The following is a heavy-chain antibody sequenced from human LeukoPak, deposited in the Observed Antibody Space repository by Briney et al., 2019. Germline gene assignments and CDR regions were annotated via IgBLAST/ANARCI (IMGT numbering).Heavy chain of an antibody. V-gene: IGHV4-34*01. CDR2: INHSGST. CDR1: GGSFSGYY. Sequence: SSETLSLTCAVYGGSFSGYYWSWIRQPPGKGLEWIGEINHSGSTNYNPSLKSRVTISVDTSKNQFSLKLSSVTAADTAVYYCARGQVYQTYYYDSSGPTGDYWGQGTLVTVSS. J-gene: IGHJ4*02. D-gene: IGHD3-22*01. CDR3: ARGQVYQTYYYDSSGPTGDY.